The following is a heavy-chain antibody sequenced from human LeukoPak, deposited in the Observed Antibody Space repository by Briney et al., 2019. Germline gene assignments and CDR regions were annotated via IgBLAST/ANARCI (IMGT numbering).Heavy chain of an antibody. Sequence: PSETLSLTCTVSGGSISSGDYYWSWIRQPPGKGLELIGYIYYSGTTYYNPSLKSRVAISIDTSKNQFSLKLSSVTAADTAVYYCARDLGYYYDSSGYYTTPSEYNWFDLWGQGTLVTVPS. V-gene: IGHV4-30-4*01. CDR2: IYYSGTT. D-gene: IGHD3-22*01. J-gene: IGHJ5*02. CDR3: ARDLGYYYDSSGYYTTPSEYNWFDL. CDR1: GGSISSGDYY.